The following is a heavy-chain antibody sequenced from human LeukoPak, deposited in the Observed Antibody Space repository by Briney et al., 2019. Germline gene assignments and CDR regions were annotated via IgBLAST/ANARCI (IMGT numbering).Heavy chain of an antibody. D-gene: IGHD4-17*01. CDR3: ARDLHAYGDYVGSFYY. CDR2: IYTSGST. J-gene: IGHJ4*02. V-gene: IGHV4-61*02. CDR1: GGSISSGSYY. Sequence: PSETLSLTCTVSGGSISSGSYYWSWIRQPAGKGLEWIGRIYTSGSTNYNPSLKSRVTISVDTSKNQFSLKLSSVTAADTAVYYCARDLHAYGDYVGSFYYWGQGTLVTVSS.